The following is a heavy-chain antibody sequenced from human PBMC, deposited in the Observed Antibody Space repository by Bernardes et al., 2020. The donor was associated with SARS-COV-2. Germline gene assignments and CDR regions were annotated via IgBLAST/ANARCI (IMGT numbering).Heavy chain of an antibody. CDR2: ISGSGGST. CDR3: AKEGGNSGWYPGSDY. Sequence: GSLRLSCAASGFTFSSSAMSWVRQAPGKGLEWVSAISGSGGSTYYADSVKGRFTISRDNSKNTLYLQMNSLRAEDTAVYYCAKEGGNSGWYPGSDYWGQGTLVTVSS. J-gene: IGHJ4*02. CDR1: GFTFSSSA. V-gene: IGHV3-23*01. D-gene: IGHD6-19*01.